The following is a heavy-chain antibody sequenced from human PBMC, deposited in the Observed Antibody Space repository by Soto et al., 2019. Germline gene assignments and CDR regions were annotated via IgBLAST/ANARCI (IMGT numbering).Heavy chain of an antibody. CDR2: IIPLFGTA. CDR3: ARPKGSYSSGYYYFDY. Sequence: GASVKGSCKTSGGTFSTYAIYWVRQAPGQGLEWMGAIIPLFGTADYAQKFQGRVTITADESTSTAYMELSSLRSEDTAVYYCARPKGSYSSGYYYFDYWGQGTLVTV. CDR1: GGTFSTYA. J-gene: IGHJ4*02. D-gene: IGHD6-19*01. V-gene: IGHV1-69*13.